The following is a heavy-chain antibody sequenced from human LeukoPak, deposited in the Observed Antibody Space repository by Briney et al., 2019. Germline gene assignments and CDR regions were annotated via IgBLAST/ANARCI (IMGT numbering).Heavy chain of an antibody. CDR1: GFTFSSYW. V-gene: IGHV3-74*01. D-gene: IGHD3-22*01. CDR2: INTDGSST. J-gene: IGHJ4*02. Sequence: PGGSLRLSCAASGFTFSSYWMHWVRQARGKGLVWVSLINTDGSSTTYADSVKGRFTISRDNAKNTLYLQMNVLRAEDTAVYYCARDTYDSSGYYYGPFDYWGQGTLVTVSS. CDR3: ARDTYDSSGYYYGPFDY.